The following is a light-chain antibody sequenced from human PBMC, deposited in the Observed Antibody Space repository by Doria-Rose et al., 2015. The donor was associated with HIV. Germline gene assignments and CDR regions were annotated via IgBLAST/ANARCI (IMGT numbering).Light chain of an antibody. CDR3: HQYGTSWT. Sequence: TQSPGTLSLSPGERATLSCRASQSFSSTYLAWYQQKPGQAPSLRIYDGSTRATGIPDRFSASGSGTDFTLTINRLEHEDFALYYCHQYGTSWTFGQGTKVEI. CDR2: DGS. J-gene: IGKJ1*01. V-gene: IGKV3-20*01. CDR1: QSFSSTY.